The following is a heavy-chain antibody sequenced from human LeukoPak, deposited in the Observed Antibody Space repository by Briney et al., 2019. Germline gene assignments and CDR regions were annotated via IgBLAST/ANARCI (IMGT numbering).Heavy chain of an antibody. CDR2: INHSGST. CDR3: ASCPKGGWSGYYYYYYYMDV. J-gene: IGHJ6*03. V-gene: IGHV4-34*01. Sequence: PSETLSLTCAVYGGSFSGYYWSWIRQPPGKGLEWIGEINHSGSTNYNPSLKSRVTISVDTSKNQFSLKLSSVTAADTAVYYCASCPKGGWSGYYYYYYYMDVWGKGTTVTVSS. D-gene: IGHD3-3*01. CDR1: GGSFSGYY.